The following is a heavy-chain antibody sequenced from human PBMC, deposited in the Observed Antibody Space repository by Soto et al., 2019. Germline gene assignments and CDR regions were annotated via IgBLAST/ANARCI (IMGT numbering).Heavy chain of an antibody. D-gene: IGHD5-12*01. CDR3: ASSEMATLDY. CDR2: IYYSGST. J-gene: IGHJ4*02. Sequence: SETLSLTCTVSGGSVSSGSYYWSWIRQPPGKGLEWIGYIYYSGSTNYNPSLKSRVTISVDTSKNQFSLKLSSVTAADTAVYYCASSEMATLDYWGQGTLVTVS. V-gene: IGHV4-61*01. CDR1: GGSVSSGSYY.